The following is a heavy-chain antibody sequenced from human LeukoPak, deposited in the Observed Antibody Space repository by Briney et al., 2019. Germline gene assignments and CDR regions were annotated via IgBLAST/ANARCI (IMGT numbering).Heavy chain of an antibody. CDR1: GFTFSSYA. V-gene: IGHV3-23*01. J-gene: IGHJ4*02. D-gene: IGHD3-22*01. Sequence: GGSLRLSCAASGFTFSSYAMSWVRQAPGKGLEWVSAISGSGGSTYYADSVKGRFTFSRDNSKNTLYLQMNSLRAEDTAVYYCAKGQYYDSSGYYYYWGQGTLVTVSS. CDR2: ISGSGGST. CDR3: AKGQYYDSSGYYYY.